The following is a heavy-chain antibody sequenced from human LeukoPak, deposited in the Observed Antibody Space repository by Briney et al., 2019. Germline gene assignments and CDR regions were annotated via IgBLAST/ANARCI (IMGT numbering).Heavy chain of an antibody. V-gene: IGHV1-18*01. J-gene: IGHJ3*02. CDR2: ISAYNGNT. CDR1: GYTFTSYG. Sequence: ASVKVSCKASGYTFTSYGISWVRQAPGQGLEWMGWISAYNGNTNYAQKLQGRVTMTTDTSTSTAYMELRSLRSDDTAVYYCATGTIAAAGTSWNAFDIWGQGTMITVSS. D-gene: IGHD6-13*01. CDR3: ATGTIAAAGTSWNAFDI.